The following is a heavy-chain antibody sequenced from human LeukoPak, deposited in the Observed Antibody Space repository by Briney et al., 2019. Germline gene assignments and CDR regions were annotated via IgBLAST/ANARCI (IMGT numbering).Heavy chain of an antibody. D-gene: IGHD2-15*01. V-gene: IGHV3-23*01. CDR1: GFTFSNYA. Sequence: GGSLRLSCAASGFTFSNYAMNWVRQAPGKGLEWVSAISGGGESTYNADSVKGRFIISRDNSKNTLYLQMNSLRAEDTAVYYCAKGAGGYCSSSSCSTYFDYWGQGMLVTVSS. CDR3: AKGAGGYCSSSSCSTYFDY. CDR2: ISGGGEST. J-gene: IGHJ4*02.